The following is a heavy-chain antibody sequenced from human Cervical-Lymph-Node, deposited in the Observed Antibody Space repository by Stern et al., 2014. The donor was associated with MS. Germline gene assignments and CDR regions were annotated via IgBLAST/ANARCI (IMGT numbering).Heavy chain of an antibody. D-gene: IGHD2-15*01. V-gene: IGHV3-30*18. CDR1: AFTFSSYG. J-gene: IGHJ6*02. Sequence: DQLVESGGGVVQPGKSLRLSCAASAFTFSSYGMHWVRQAPGKGLEWGAVISYDGSNKYYADSVKGRFTISRDNSKNTLYLQMNSLRAEDTAVYYCAKGGGLDHWGYYGMDVWGQGTTVTVSS. CDR2: ISYDGSNK. CDR3: AKGGGLDHWGYYGMDV.